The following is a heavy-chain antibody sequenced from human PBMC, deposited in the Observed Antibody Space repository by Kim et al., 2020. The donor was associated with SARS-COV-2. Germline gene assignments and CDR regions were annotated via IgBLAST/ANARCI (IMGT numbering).Heavy chain of an antibody. J-gene: IGHJ4*02. D-gene: IGHD5-12*01. V-gene: IGHV3-30*01. Sequence: DSVKGRFTISRDNSKNTLYLQMNSLRAEDTAVYYCARVRRRIVATEAFDYWGQGTLVTVSS. CDR3: ARVRRRIVATEAFDY.